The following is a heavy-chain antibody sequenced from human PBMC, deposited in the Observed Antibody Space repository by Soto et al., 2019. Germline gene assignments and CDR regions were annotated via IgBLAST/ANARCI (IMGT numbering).Heavy chain of an antibody. CDR1: GFTFSSYG. Sequence: QVQLVESGGGVVQPGRSLRLSCAASGFTFSSYGMHWVRQAPGKGLEWVAVIWYDGSNKYYADSVKCRFTISRDNSKNTLYLQIDSLTAEDTSMHYCAHDNGYWGQGTLVTVSS. D-gene: IGHD2-8*01. CDR2: IWYDGSNK. J-gene: IGHJ4*02. CDR3: AHDNGY. V-gene: IGHV3-33*01.